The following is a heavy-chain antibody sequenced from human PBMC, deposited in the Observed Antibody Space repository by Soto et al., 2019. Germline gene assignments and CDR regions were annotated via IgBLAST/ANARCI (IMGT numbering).Heavy chain of an antibody. V-gene: IGHV4-59*01. D-gene: IGHD3-22*01. CDR2: IYYSGST. CDR3: GRGLRGYVSSGYYANSAFDY. CDR1: GGSISSYY. J-gene: IGHJ4*02. Sequence: SETLSLTCTVSGGSISSYYWSWIRQPPGKGLEWIGYIYYSGSTNYNPSLKSRVTISVEKYKNKFSLRLSSVTAADAAANYCGRGLRGYVSSGYYANSAFDYWGQGTRATFS.